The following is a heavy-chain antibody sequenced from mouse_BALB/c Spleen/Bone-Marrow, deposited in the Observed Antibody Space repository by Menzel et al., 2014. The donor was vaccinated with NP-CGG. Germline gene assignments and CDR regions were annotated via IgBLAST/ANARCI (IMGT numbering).Heavy chain of an antibody. V-gene: IGHV1-5*01. CDR2: IYPGNSDT. CDR3: TTLARNYFDY. J-gene: IGHJ2*01. CDR1: GYTFTSYW. Sequence: EVQLQQSGTVLARPGASVKMSCKASGYTFTSYWMHWVKQRPGQGLEWIGTIYPGNSDTTYNQKFKVKAKLTAVTSTSTAYMELSSLTNEDSAVYYCTTLARNYFDYWGQGTTLTVSS.